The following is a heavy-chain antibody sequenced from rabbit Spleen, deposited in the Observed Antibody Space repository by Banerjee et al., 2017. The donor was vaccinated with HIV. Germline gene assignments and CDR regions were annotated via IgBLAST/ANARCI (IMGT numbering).Heavy chain of an antibody. CDR2: IHTGTSAFT. CDR1: GVSFSGSSY. V-gene: IGHV1S40*01. CDR3: ARDLPDVIGWNFGW. D-gene: IGHD1-1*01. Sequence: VESGGDLVKPGASLTLTCIASGVSFSGSSYMCWVRQAPGKGLEWIACIHTGTSAFTYFASWAKGRFTCSKTSSTTATLEMTSLTAADTATYFCARDLPDVIGWNFGWWGPGTLVTVS. J-gene: IGHJ4*01.